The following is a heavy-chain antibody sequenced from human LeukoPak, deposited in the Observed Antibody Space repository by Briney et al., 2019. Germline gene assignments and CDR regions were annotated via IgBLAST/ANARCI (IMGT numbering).Heavy chain of an antibody. V-gene: IGHV3-66*01. CDR2: IYSGGST. CDR3: ASPTYYYDRSGPRPPPLDY. D-gene: IGHD3-22*01. J-gene: IGHJ4*02. CDR1: GFTVSSNY. Sequence: QAGGSLRLSCAASGFTVSSNYMSWVRQAPGKGLEWVSVIYSGGSTYYADSVKGRFTISRDNSKNTLYLQMNSLTAEDTAVYYCASPTYYYDRSGPRPPPLDYWGQGALVTVSS.